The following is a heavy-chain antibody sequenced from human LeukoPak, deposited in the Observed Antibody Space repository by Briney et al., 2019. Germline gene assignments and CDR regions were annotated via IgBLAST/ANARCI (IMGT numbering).Heavy chain of an antibody. CDR2: IYYSGST. Sequence: SQTLSLTCTVSGGSISSGGYYWSWIRQHPGKGLEWIGYIYYSGSTYYNPSLKSRVTISVDTSKNQFSLKLSSVTAADTAVYYCASTNRGVISGPSWFGPWGQGTLVTVSS. V-gene: IGHV4-31*03. D-gene: IGHD3-10*01. CDR3: ASTNRGVISGPSWFGP. J-gene: IGHJ5*02. CDR1: GGSISSGGYY.